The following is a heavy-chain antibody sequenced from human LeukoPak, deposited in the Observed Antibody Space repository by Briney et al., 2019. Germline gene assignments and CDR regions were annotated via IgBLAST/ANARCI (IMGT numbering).Heavy chain of an antibody. Sequence: GGSLRLSCAASGFTFSSYWMSWVRQAPGKGLEWVANIKQDGSEKYYVDSVKGRFTISRDNAKNSLYLQMNSLRAEDTAVYYCARDIGVGSSTLNWFDPWGQRTLVTVSS. CDR2: IKQDGSEK. D-gene: IGHD6-6*01. V-gene: IGHV3-7*01. CDR1: GFTFSSYW. CDR3: ARDIGVGSSTLNWFDP. J-gene: IGHJ5*02.